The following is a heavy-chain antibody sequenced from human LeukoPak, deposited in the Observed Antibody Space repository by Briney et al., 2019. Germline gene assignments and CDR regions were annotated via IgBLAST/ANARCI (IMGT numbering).Heavy chain of an antibody. J-gene: IGHJ3*02. CDR2: IKQDGSEK. CDR3: ARSRYYGSGRDFDI. CDR1: GLSFSNYW. D-gene: IGHD3-10*01. V-gene: IGHV3-7*01. Sequence: GGSLRLSCAGSGLSFSNYWMSWVRQAPGKGLEWVANIKQDGSEKYYVDSVKGRFTISRDNAKKSLYLQMNSLRAEDTAVYYCARSRYYGSGRDFDIWGQGTMVTVSS.